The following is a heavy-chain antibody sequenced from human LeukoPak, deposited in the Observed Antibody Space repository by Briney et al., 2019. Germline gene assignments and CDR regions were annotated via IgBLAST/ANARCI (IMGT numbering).Heavy chain of an antibody. V-gene: IGHV3-30-3*01. CDR2: ISKDGNNM. J-gene: IGHJ4*02. D-gene: IGHD4-17*01. Sequence: GGSLRLSCAASGLTFSRYAMHWVRQAPGKGLEWVAIISKDGNNMYYADSVKGRFTISRDNSKNTLYLQVNSLRAEDTAMYYCARNDYGDYYFDYWGLGTLVTVSS. CDR3: ARNDYGDYYFDY. CDR1: GLTFSRYA.